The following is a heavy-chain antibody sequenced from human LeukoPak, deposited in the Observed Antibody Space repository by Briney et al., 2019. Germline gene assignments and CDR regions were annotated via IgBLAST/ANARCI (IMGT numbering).Heavy chain of an antibody. V-gene: IGHV3-48*04. CDR2: ISSTGSNI. Sequence: PGGSLRLSCVVSGFTFSNYAMSWVRQAPGKGLEWVSYISSTGSNIYYADSVKGRFTISRDNAKNSLYLLMNSLRTEDTAVYYCARDHPYAVWGQGNPVPVSS. J-gene: IGHJ4*02. CDR3: ARDHPYAV. CDR1: GFTFSNYA. D-gene: IGHD3-16*01.